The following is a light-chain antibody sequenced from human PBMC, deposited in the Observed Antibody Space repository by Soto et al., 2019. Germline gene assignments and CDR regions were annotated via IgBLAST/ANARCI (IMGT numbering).Light chain of an antibody. CDR2: GAS. CDR1: QSVNNNY. CDR3: QQYGSSQYT. V-gene: IGKV3-20*01. Sequence: EIVLTQSPGTLSLSPGERATLSCRASQSVNNNYLAWYQQKPGQAPRLLIYGASSRATGIPDRFSGSGSGTDFTXTXXRLEPEDFAVYYCQQYGSSQYTFGQGTKLEIK. J-gene: IGKJ2*01.